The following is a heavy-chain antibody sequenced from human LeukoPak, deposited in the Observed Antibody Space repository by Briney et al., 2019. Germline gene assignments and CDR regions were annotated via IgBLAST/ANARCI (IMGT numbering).Heavy chain of an antibody. CDR1: GGSISSSSYY. Sequence: PSETLSLTCTVSGGSISSSSYYWGWIRQPPGKGLEWIGSIYYSGSTYYNPSLKSRVTISVDTSKNQFSLKLSSVTAADTAVYYCARVPTYYYDSSGYSHTLYFDYWGQGTLVTVSS. D-gene: IGHD3-22*01. CDR2: IYYSGST. J-gene: IGHJ4*02. V-gene: IGHV4-39*07. CDR3: ARVPTYYYDSSGYSHTLYFDY.